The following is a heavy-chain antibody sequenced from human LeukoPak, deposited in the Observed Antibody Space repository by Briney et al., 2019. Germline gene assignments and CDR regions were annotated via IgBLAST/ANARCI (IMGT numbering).Heavy chain of an antibody. V-gene: IGHV4-39*01. Sequence: SETLSLTCTVSGGSISSSSYYWGWIRQPPGKGLEWIGSIYYSGSTYYNPSLKGRVTISVDTSKNQFSLKLSSVTAADTAVYYCARGRRRGWAVAGSTFDYWGQGTLVTVSS. D-gene: IGHD6-19*01. CDR1: GGSISSSSYY. J-gene: IGHJ4*02. CDR3: ARGRRRGWAVAGSTFDY. CDR2: IYYSGST.